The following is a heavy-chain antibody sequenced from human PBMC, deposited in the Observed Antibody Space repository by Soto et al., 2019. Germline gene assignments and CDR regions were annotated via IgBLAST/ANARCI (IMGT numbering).Heavy chain of an antibody. CDR1: GFTFSDYY. V-gene: IGHV3-11*06. CDR2: ISSSSSYT. Sequence: QVQLVESGGGLVKPGGSLRLSCAASGFTFSDYYMSWIRQAPGKGLEWVSYISSSSSYTNYADSVKGRFTISRDNAKNSLYLQMNSLRAEDTAVYYCARAIAAAGTWHYWGQGTLVTVSS. CDR3: ARAIAAAGTWHY. D-gene: IGHD6-13*01. J-gene: IGHJ4*02.